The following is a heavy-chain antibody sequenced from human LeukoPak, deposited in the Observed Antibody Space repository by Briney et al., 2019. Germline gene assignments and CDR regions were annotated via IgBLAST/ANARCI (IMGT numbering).Heavy chain of an antibody. J-gene: IGHJ4*02. D-gene: IGHD3-3*01. V-gene: IGHV3-7*01. CDR3: TTHPDGVPIRHDYYFEN. Sequence: GGSLRLSCAASGFTFSNYWMSWVRQAPGQGLEWVANIKGDGSETYYADSVKGRFTISRDNAKSLYLQMNGLRVEDTAVYYCTTHPDGVPIRHDYYFENWGQGTLVAVST. CDR2: IKGDGSET. CDR1: GFTFSNYW.